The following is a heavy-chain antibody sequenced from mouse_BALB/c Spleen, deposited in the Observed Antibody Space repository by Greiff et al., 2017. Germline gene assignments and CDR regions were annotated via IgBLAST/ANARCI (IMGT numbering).Heavy chain of an antibody. Sequence: VQVVESGPGLVAPSQSLSITCTVSGFSLTDYGVNWIRQPPGKGLEWLGVIWGGGSTYYNSALKSRLSISKDNSKSQIFLKMNSLQTDDTAMYYCAKHAYGNYHWFFDVWGAGTTVTVSS. J-gene: IGHJ1*01. D-gene: IGHD2-1*01. CDR1: GFSLTDYG. CDR3: AKHAYGNYHWFFDV. CDR2: IWGGGST. V-gene: IGHV2-6-5*01.